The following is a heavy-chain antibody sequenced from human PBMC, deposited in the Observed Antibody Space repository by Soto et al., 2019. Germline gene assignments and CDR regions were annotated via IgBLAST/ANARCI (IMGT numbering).Heavy chain of an antibody. V-gene: IGHV1-2*02. Sequence: QVQLVQSGAEVKEPGDSVRVSCEASGYTFTAYHIHWVRQAPGQGLEWMGWINPKFGDTTYAQDFQGRVSMTRDMSISTVYMELSRLTSDDTAIYYCAIIIDYYYGRGSGNGHGVWGQGTTVTVFS. CDR2: INPKFGDT. J-gene: IGHJ6*02. D-gene: IGHD3-10*02. CDR1: GYTFTAYH. CDR3: AIIIDYYYGRGSGNGHGV.